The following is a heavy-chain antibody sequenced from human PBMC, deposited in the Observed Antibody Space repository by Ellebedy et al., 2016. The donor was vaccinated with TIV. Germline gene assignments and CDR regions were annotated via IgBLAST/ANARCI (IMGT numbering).Heavy chain of an antibody. Sequence: GGSLRLXXAASGFTFSSYAMSWVRQAPGKGLEWVSAISGSGGSTYYADSVKGRFTISRDNAKNSLYLQMNSLRAEDTAVYYCARRYYDSSGYSQDYYYYYYMDVWGKGTTVTVSS. CDR3: ARRYYDSSGYSQDYYYYYYMDV. V-gene: IGHV3-23*01. CDR2: ISGSGGST. D-gene: IGHD3-22*01. J-gene: IGHJ6*03. CDR1: GFTFSSYA.